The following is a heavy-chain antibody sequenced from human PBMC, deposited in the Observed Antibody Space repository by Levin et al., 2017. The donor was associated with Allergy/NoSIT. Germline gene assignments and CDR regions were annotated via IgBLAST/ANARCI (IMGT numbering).Heavy chain of an antibody. V-gene: IGHV5-51*01. Sequence: GESLKISCKGSGYTFTSFWIGWVRQMPGKGLEWMGIIYPGDSDTRYSPSFQGQVTIPADKSSSTAYLQWSSLRASDTAIYFCVRHDWGYGGNSEKSFYYYGMDVWGQGTTVIVSS. CDR2: IYPGDSDT. CDR1: GYTFTSFW. D-gene: IGHD4-23*01. J-gene: IGHJ6*02. CDR3: VRHDWGYGGNSEKSFYYYGMDV.